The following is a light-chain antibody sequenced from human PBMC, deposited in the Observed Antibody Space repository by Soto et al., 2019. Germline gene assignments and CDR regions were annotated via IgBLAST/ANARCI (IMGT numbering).Light chain of an antibody. J-gene: IGKJ1*01. CDR1: QGISTY. CDR2: AAS. V-gene: IGKV1-27*01. Sequence: DIQMTQSPSSLSASVGDRVTITCRASQGISTYLVWYQQKPGTVPKLLIFAASTLQSGVPSRFSGSGSGTDFTLTIRSLQPEDVATYYCQNYNGAPWTFGQGSKVESK. CDR3: QNYNGAPWT.